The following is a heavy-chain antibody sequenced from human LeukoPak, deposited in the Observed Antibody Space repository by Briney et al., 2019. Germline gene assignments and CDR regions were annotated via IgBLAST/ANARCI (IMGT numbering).Heavy chain of an antibody. Sequence: PSETLSLTCTVSGGSISSYYWSWIRQTPGKGLEWIGYIYSSGATNYNPSLESRVSISVDTSENQFSLKLTSVTAADTAVYYCARHPSGRMWLQQGGWFDPWGQGTLVTVSS. D-gene: IGHD5-24*01. V-gene: IGHV4-59*08. CDR3: ARHPSGRMWLQQGGWFDP. CDR1: GGSISSYY. CDR2: IYSSGAT. J-gene: IGHJ5*02.